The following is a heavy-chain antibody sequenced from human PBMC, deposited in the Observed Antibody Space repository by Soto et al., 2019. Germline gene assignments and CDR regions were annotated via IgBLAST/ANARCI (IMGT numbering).Heavy chain of an antibody. CDR2: IYHSGST. CDR3: ARGDSAYSSGWYDY. J-gene: IGHJ4*02. D-gene: IGHD6-19*01. Sequence: PTETLSLTCTVSGDSLSSSRHYWGWIRQPPGKGLEWIGKIYHSGSTNYNPSLKSRVTISVDTSKNQLSLKLSPVTAAHTAVYYCARGDSAYSSGWYDYWGQGTLVTVSS. CDR1: GDSLSSSRHY. V-gene: IGHV4-39*07.